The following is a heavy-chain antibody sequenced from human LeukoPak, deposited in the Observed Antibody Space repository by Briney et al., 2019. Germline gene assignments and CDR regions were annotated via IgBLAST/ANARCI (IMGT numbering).Heavy chain of an antibody. J-gene: IGHJ4*02. CDR3: ALRPYCSGGSCRPGY. CDR1: GGTFSSYA. V-gene: IGHV1-69*05. CDR2: IIPIFGTA. D-gene: IGHD2-15*01. Sequence: SVKVSCKASGGTFSSYAISWVRQAPAQGLEWMGGIIPIFGTANYAQKFQGRVTITTDESTSTAYMELSSLRSEDTAVYYCALRPYCSGGSCRPGYWGQGTLVTVSS.